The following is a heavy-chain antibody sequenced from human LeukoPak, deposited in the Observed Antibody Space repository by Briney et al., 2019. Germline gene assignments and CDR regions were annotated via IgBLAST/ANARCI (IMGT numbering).Heavy chain of an antibody. D-gene: IGHD3-3*01. CDR1: GYTFTTYG. V-gene: IGHV1-18*01. CDR3: ARDEGRGTYFFGWYFDY. Sequence: ASVKVSCKASGYTFTTYGMNWVRQAPGQGLEWMGWISTYNGNTNYAQKLQGRVTMTTDPSTNTAYMELRSLRSDDTALYYCARDEGRGTYFFGWYFDYWGQGTLVTVSS. J-gene: IGHJ4*02. CDR2: ISTYNGNT.